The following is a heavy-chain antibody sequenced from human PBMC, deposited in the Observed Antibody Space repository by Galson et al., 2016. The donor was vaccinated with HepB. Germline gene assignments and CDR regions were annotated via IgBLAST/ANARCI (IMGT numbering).Heavy chain of an antibody. D-gene: IGHD3-22*01. CDR2: TYYRSKWYS. CDR1: GDSVSSKSAA. V-gene: IGHV6-1*01. CDR3: ARDAKSVDSSGSNLDY. Sequence: CAISGDSVSSKSAACNWIRQSPSRGLEWLGRTYYRSKWYSDYAVSLKSRISINPDTSKNQFSLQLNSVTPEDTAVYYCARDAKSVDSSGSNLDYWGQGTLVTVSA. J-gene: IGHJ4*02.